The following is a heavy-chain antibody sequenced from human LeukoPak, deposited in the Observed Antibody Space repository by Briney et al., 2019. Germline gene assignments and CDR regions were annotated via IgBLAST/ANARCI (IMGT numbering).Heavy chain of an antibody. CDR2: IIPILGIA. Sequence: EASVKVSCKASGGTFSSYAISWVRQAPGQGLEWMGRIIPILGIANYAQKFQGRVTITVDKSTSTAYMELSSLRSEDTAVYYCAKDSTFRHPLRYSGSYYLGGHRTDKGDYWGQGTLVTVSS. CDR3: AKDSTFRHPLRYSGSYYLGGHRTDKGDY. V-gene: IGHV1-69*04. D-gene: IGHD1-26*01. J-gene: IGHJ4*02. CDR1: GGTFSSYA.